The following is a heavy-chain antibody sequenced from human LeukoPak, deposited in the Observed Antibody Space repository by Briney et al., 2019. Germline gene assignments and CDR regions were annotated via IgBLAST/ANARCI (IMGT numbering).Heavy chain of an antibody. CDR1: GFSFSSYG. D-gene: IGHD1-1*01. CDR3: ARDHNYAFDN. V-gene: IGHV3-33*01. CDR2: IRYDGGDY. J-gene: IGHJ4*02. Sequence: GRSLRLSCAASGFSFSSYGVHWVRQAPGKGLEWVAVIRYDGGDYYYADSVKGRFTISRDNSKNTLYLQMNSLRAEDTAVYYCARDHNYAFDNWGQGTLVSASS.